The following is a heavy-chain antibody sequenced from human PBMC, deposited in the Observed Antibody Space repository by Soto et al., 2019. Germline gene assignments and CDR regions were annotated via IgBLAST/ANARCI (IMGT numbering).Heavy chain of an antibody. Sequence: SETLSLTCTVSGGSISSSSYYWGWIRQPPGKGLEWIGSIYYSGSTYYNPSLKSRVTISVDTSKNQFSLKLSSVTAADTAVYYCASCLVVAAILDAFDIWGQGTMVTVSS. J-gene: IGHJ3*02. CDR1: GGSISSSSYY. V-gene: IGHV4-39*01. CDR2: IYYSGST. CDR3: ASCLVVAAILDAFDI. D-gene: IGHD2-15*01.